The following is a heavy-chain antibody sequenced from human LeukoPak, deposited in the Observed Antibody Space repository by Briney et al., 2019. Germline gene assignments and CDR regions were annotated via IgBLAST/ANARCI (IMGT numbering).Heavy chain of an antibody. D-gene: IGHD3-10*01. CDR2: IYTSGST. J-gene: IGHJ5*02. V-gene: IGHV4-61*02. CDR3: ARELLWFGELLNWFDP. Sequence: SETLSLTCTVSGGSISSDRYSWSWIRQPAGKGLEWIGRIYTSGSTKYNPTLKSRVTISVDTSKNQFSLKLSSVTAADTAVYYCARELLWFGELLNWFDPWGQGTLVTVSS. CDR1: GGSISSDRYS.